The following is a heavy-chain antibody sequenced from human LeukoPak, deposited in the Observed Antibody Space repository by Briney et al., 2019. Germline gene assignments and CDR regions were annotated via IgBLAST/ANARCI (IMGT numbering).Heavy chain of an antibody. Sequence: GGSLRPSCAASGFTFSSYAMSWVRQAPGKGLEWVSAISGSGGSTYYADSVKGRFTISRDNSKNTLYLQMNSLRAEDTAVYYCAKDRRYCSSTSCYDAYDAFDIWGQGTMVTVSS. CDR1: GFTFSSYA. V-gene: IGHV3-23*01. CDR2: ISGSGGST. J-gene: IGHJ3*02. CDR3: AKDRRYCSSTSCYDAYDAFDI. D-gene: IGHD2-2*01.